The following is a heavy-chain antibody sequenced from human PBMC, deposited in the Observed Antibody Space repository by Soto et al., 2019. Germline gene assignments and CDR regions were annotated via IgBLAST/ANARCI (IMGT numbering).Heavy chain of an antibody. Sequence: ASVKLSCKASGHTFTSYGISWVRQAPGQGLEWMGWISTYNGNTVYAQKLQGRVTMTTDTSTSTAYMELRSLRSDDTAVYYCARVPVTGLGVGAFDIWGLGTMVTVSS. CDR3: ARVPVTGLGVGAFDI. V-gene: IGHV1-18*01. D-gene: IGHD3-16*01. J-gene: IGHJ3*02. CDR2: ISTYNGNT. CDR1: GHTFTSYG.